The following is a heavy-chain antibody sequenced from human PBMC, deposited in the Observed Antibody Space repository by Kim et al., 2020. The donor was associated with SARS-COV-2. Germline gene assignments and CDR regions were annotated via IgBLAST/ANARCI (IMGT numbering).Heavy chain of an antibody. Sequence: GGSLRLSCAASGFTFDDYAMHWVRQAPGKGLEWVSLISGDGGSTYYADSVKGRFTISRDNSKNSLYLQMNSLRTEDTALYYCAKDQSRTATLEYYYYGMDVWGQGTTVTVSS. CDR1: GFTFDDYA. V-gene: IGHV3-43*02. CDR3: AKDQSRTATLEYYYYGMDV. D-gene: IGHD6-25*01. J-gene: IGHJ6*02. CDR2: ISGDGGST.